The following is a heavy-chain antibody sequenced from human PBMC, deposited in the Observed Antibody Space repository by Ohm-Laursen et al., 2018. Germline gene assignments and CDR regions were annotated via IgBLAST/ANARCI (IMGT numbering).Heavy chain of an antibody. CDR2: TCAITGNT. CDR1: VFTLSSYG. D-gene: IGHD3-22*01. J-gene: IGHJ1*01. V-gene: IGHV3-33*08. Sequence: SLRLSFAASVFTLSSYGIHWVRLAPGKGLGWVAVTCAITGNTYYADSVKGRFTISRDNSKNTVYLQMNSLRVEDTAVYYCVRDDDTTGHYSYFHHWGQGSLVTVSS. CDR3: VRDDDTTGHYSYFHH.